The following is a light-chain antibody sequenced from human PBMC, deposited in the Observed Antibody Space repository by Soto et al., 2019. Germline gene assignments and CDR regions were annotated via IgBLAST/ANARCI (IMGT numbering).Light chain of an antibody. CDR3: QQDNSYSAG. CDR1: QTISSW. V-gene: IGKV1-5*03. CDR2: KAS. J-gene: IGKJ1*01. Sequence: IQLSKAPAILCASLPNIVTITCRASQTISSWLAWYQQKPGKAPKLLIYKASTLKSGVPSRFSGSGSGTEFTLTICSLQPDDFATYYCQQDNSYSAGFGQGGKLDI.